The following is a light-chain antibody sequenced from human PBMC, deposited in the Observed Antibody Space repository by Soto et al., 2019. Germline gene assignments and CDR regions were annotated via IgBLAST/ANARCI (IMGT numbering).Light chain of an antibody. V-gene: IGKV1-5*01. CDR1: QTISSR. CDR3: QQYNSYPYVT. Sequence: DIQMTQSPSTLSGSVGDRVTITCRASQTISSRLAWYQQKPGKAPKLLIYDASSLESGVPSRFSGSGSGTEFTLTISSLQPDDFATYYCQQYNSYPYVTFGQGTKVDI. CDR2: DAS. J-gene: IGKJ1*01.